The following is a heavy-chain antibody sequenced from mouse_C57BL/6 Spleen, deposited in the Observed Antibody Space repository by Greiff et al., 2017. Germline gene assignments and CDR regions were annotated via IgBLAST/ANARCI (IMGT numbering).Heavy chain of an antibody. Sequence: EVQVVESGGGLVQPGGSLSLSCAASGFTFTDYYMSWVRQPPGKALEWLGFIRNKANGYTTEYSASVKGRFTISRDNSQSILYLQMNALRAEDSATYYAARLYGDDRLYYSDSWGQGTPLTLSS. CDR1: GFTFTDYY. CDR3: ARLYGDDRLYYSDS. D-gene: IGHD2-2*01. CDR2: IRNKANGYTT. V-gene: IGHV7-3*01. J-gene: IGHJ2*01.